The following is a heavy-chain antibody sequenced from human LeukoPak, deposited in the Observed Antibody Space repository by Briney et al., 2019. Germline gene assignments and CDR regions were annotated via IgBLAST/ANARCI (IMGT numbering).Heavy chain of an antibody. D-gene: IGHD3-10*01. J-gene: IGHJ5*02. CDR2: IYSGGNT. CDR1: GFTVSSDY. CDR3: AKVGVGSTWFDP. V-gene: IGHV3-53*01. Sequence: GWSLRLSCAVSGFTVSSDYMSWVRQAPGKGLEWVSIIYSGGNTYYADSVKGRFTISRDNSKNTLYLQMNSLRAEDSAMYYCAKVGVGSTWFDPWGQGTLVTVSS.